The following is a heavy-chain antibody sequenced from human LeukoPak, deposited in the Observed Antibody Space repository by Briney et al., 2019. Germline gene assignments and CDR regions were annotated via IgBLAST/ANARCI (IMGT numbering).Heavy chain of an antibody. CDR2: ISSSSSYI. V-gene: IGHV3-21*01. D-gene: IGHD3-3*01. CDR3: ARGLRFLEFILYYYYMDV. Sequence: PGGSLRLSCAASGLTFSSYSMNWVRQAPGKGLEWVSSISSSSSYIYYADSVKGRFTISRDNAKNSLYLQMNSLRAEDTAVYYCARGLRFLEFILYYYYMDVWGKGTTVTVSS. CDR1: GLTFSSYS. J-gene: IGHJ6*03.